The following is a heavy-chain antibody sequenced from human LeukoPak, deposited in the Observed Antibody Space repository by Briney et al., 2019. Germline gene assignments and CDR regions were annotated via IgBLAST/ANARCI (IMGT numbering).Heavy chain of an antibody. Sequence: SETLSLTCTVSGGSISSGWYYWIWNPQHPGKGLVGNRYMYDSGSTYYNPSLNSRVTISVDTSKNQLSLTLSSVTAADTAVYYCARKGDLVGYCSSTSCYAAFDFWGQGTMVTVSS. V-gene: IGHV4-31*03. J-gene: IGHJ3*01. CDR3: ARKGDLVGYCSSTSCYAAFDF. CDR2: MYDSGST. CDR1: GGSISSGWYY. D-gene: IGHD2-2*01.